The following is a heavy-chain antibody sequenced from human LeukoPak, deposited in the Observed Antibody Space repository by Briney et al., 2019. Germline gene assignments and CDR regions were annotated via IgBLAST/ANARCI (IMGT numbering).Heavy chain of an antibody. D-gene: IGHD3-9*01. CDR3: ARGGDYDVFGYYYMDI. CDR1: GGSLTDGSYF. V-gene: IGHV4-61*02. J-gene: IGHJ6*03. Sequence: PSQTLSLTCTVSGGSLTDGSYFWTWIRQPAGKGLEWIGRVYSGGSTAYNPSLKSRVTITDTSKTQFSLRLTSVTAADTAVYYCARGGDYDVFGYYYMDIWGKGTTVLVSS. CDR2: VYSGGST.